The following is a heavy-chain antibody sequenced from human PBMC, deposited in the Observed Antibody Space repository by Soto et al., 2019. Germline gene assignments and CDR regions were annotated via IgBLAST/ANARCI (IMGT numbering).Heavy chain of an antibody. D-gene: IGHD2-2*01. V-gene: IGHV4-39*01. J-gene: IGHJ4*02. CDR3: ARVTLGYCISTSCFYDY. CDR2: IYYSGST. Sequence: SETLSLTCTVSGGSISSSSYYWGWIRQPPGKGLEWIGSIYYSGSTYYNPSLKSRVTISVDTSKNQFSLKLSSVTAADTAVYYCARVTLGYCISTSCFYDYWGQGTLVTVSS. CDR1: GGSISSSSYY.